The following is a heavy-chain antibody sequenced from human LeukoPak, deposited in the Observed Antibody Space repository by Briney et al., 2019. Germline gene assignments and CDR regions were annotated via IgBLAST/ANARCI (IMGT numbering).Heavy chain of an antibody. J-gene: IGHJ5*02. CDR2: MYYSGST. D-gene: IGHD3-9*01. Sequence: SETLSLTCTASGGSISSYYWSWIRQPPGKGLEWIGYMYYSGSTNYNPSLKSRVTISVDTSKKQFSLKLSSVTAADTAVYSCARLSLRYSAKVGPWGQGNLVTVSS. V-gene: IGHV4-59*01. CDR1: GGSISSYY. CDR3: ARLSLRYSAKVGP.